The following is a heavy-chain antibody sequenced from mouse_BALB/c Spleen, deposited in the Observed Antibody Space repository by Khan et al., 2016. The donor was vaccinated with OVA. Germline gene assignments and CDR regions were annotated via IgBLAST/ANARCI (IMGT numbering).Heavy chain of an antibody. CDR3: ARTYFSCGNYGDYYTMDY. CDR2: IWSGGST. J-gene: IGHJ4*01. D-gene: IGHD2-1*01. Sequence: QVQLKQSGPGLVQPSQSLSITCTVSGFSLTSYGVPWVRQSPGKGLEWLGVIWSGGSTDYNSAFISRLTISKDNSKSQVFFKMNSLQANDTAIYYCARTYFSCGNYGDYYTMDYWGQGTSVTVSA. CDR1: GFSLTSYG. V-gene: IGHV2-2*02.